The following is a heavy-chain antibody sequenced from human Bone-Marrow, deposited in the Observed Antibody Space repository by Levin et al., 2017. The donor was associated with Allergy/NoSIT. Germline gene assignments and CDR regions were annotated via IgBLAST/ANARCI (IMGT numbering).Heavy chain of an antibody. V-gene: IGHV7-4-1*01. J-gene: IGHJ6*03. CDR3: ARAVAVVVPAAMRFPLRYYYYYMDV. CDR2: INTNTGNP. Sequence: VASVKVSCKASGYTFTSYAMNWVRQAPGQGLEWMGWINTNTGNPTYAQGFTGRFVFSLDTSVSTAYLQICSLKAEDTAVYYCARAVAVVVPAAMRFPLRYYYYYMDVWGKGTTVTVSS. D-gene: IGHD2-2*01. CDR1: GYTFTSYA.